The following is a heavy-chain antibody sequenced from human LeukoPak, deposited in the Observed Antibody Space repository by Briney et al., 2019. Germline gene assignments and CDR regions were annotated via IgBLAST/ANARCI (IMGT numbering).Heavy chain of an antibody. CDR3: ARTPSAAGTRWYRN. Sequence: GGSLRLSCAASGFTFSDYYMSWIRQAPGKGLEWVSYISSSGSTIYYADSVKGRFTISRDNAKNSLYLQMNSLRAEDTAVYYCARTPSAAGTRWYRNWGQGTLSPSPQ. D-gene: IGHD6-13*01. CDR2: ISSSGSTI. J-gene: IGHJ4*02. V-gene: IGHV3-11*04. CDR1: GFTFSDYY.